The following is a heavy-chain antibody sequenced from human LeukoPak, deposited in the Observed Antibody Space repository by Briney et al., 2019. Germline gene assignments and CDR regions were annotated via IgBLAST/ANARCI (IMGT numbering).Heavy chain of an antibody. CDR2: ISSSAGTI. V-gene: IGHV3-48*04. Sequence: GGSLRLSCAASGFTFSTYSMNWVRQAPGKGPEWVSYISSSAGTINYADSVKGRFTISRDNAKNSLYLQMNSLRVEDTAVYYCAKVMPPGRIRFYSYYMDVWGKGTTVTVS. D-gene: IGHD2-15*01. CDR3: AKVMPPGRIRFYSYYMDV. J-gene: IGHJ6*03. CDR1: GFTFSTYS.